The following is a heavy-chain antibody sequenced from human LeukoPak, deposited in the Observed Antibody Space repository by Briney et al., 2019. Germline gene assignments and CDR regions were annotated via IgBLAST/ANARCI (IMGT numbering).Heavy chain of an antibody. V-gene: IGHV4-31*03. J-gene: IGHJ3*02. Sequence: SETLSLTCTVSGGSISSGGYYWSWIRQHPGQGLEWPGYIYYSGSTYYNPSLQSRVTISVDTSKNQFSLKLSSVTAADTAVYYCARVEVFAFDIWGQGTMVTVSS. D-gene: IGHD1-1*01. CDR2: IYYSGST. CDR1: GGSISSGGYY. CDR3: ARVEVFAFDI.